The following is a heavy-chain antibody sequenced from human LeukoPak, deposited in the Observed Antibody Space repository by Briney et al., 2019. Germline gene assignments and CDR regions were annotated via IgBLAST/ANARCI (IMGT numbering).Heavy chain of an antibody. J-gene: IGHJ4*02. Sequence: ASVKVSCKASGYTFTSYDINWVRQATGQGLEWMGWMNPNSGNTGYAQKFQGRVTMTTDTSTSTVYMELRSLRSDDTAVYYCTRGGMTTAMDYWGQGTLVTVSA. CDR3: TRGGMTTAMDY. CDR2: MNPNSGNT. D-gene: IGHD4-17*01. V-gene: IGHV1-8*01. CDR1: GYTFTSYD.